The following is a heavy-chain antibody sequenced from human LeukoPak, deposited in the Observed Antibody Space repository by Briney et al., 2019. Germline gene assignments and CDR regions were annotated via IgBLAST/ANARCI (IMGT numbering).Heavy chain of an antibody. CDR1: GFTFNSYG. CDR2: ISYDGSKK. J-gene: IGHJ4*02. D-gene: IGHD3-22*01. CDR3: ARLHYYDSSGYTLDY. V-gene: IGHV3-30*03. Sequence: GRSLRLSCAASGFTFNSYGMHWVRQAPGKGLEWVAVISYDGSKKYYADSVKGRFTISRDNSKNTLYLQMNSLRAEDTAVYYCARLHYYDSSGYTLDYWGQGTLVTVSS.